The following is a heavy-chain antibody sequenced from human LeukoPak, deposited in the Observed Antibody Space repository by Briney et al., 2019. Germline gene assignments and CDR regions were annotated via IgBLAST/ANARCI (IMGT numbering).Heavy chain of an antibody. D-gene: IGHD1-26*01. V-gene: IGHV4-59*01. CDR3: ARDYGPHIVGATQPVYYYYMDV. CDR2: IYYSGST. CDR1: GGSISSYY. J-gene: IGHJ6*03. Sequence: PSETLSLTCTVSGGSISSYYWSWIRQPPGKGLEWIGYIYYSGSTNYNPSPKSRVTISVDTSKNQFSLKLSSVTAADTAVYYCARDYGPHIVGATQPVYYYYMDVWGKGTTVTVSS.